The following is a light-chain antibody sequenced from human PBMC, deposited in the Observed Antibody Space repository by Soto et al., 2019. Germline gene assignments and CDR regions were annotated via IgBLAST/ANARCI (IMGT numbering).Light chain of an antibody. J-gene: IGKJ5*01. V-gene: IGKV3-20*01. CDR2: AAS. Sequence: EVVLTQSPGTVSLSPGERATLSCRASQSVTSNYLAWYQQKPGQAPRLLIYAASSRATGIPDRFSGSGSGTDFTLSISRLEPEDFAVYYCHQYGSSPPVTFGQGTRLEIK. CDR1: QSVTSNY. CDR3: HQYGSSPPVT.